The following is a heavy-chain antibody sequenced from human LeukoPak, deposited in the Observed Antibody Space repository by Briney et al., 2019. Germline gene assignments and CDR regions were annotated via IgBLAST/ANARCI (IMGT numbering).Heavy chain of an antibody. CDR1: GGSISNSY. Sequence: SETLSLTCTVSGGSISNSYWNWIRQPAGKGLAWIGRMYVSGTTNYNPSLRSRVTMSVDTSKNQFSLRLSSVTAADTAVYCCARENYYDSSGCSEGMDVWGQGTTVTVS. V-gene: IGHV4-4*07. J-gene: IGHJ6*02. CDR3: ARENYYDSSGCSEGMDV. CDR2: MYVSGTT. D-gene: IGHD3-22*01.